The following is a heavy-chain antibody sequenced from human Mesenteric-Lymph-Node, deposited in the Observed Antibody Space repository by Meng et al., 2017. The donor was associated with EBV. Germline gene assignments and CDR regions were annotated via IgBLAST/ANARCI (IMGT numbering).Heavy chain of an antibody. Sequence: VRVGESCGYIVDSAGTLHRSCGASVSDCGTNYNTSARESLGKGLDCVSVVSRCGNTYYAASVNGRFTISRDNSNNTVYLQMNSLRAEDTAVYYCARAEFSGSPFDFWGQGTLVTVSS. CDR3: ARAEFSGSPFDF. J-gene: IGHJ4*02. D-gene: IGHD1-26*01. CDR1: VSDCGTNY. CDR2: VSRCGNT. V-gene: IGHV3-53*01.